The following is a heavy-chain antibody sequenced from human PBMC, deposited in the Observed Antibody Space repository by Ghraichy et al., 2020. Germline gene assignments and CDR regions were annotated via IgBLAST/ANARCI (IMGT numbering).Heavy chain of an antibody. CDR3: AQDQVGGARTYYFDY. Sequence: RGSLRLSCAASGFTFSSYAMSWVRQAPGKGLEWVSGISGSGGSTYYADSVKCRFTISRDNSKNTLYLQMNSLRAEDTAVYYCAQDQVGGARTYYFDYWGQGTLVTVSS. V-gene: IGHV3-23*01. D-gene: IGHD1-26*01. J-gene: IGHJ4*02. CDR2: ISGSGGST. CDR1: GFTFSSYA.